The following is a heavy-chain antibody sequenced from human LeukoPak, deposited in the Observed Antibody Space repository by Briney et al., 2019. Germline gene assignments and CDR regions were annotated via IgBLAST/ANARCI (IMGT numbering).Heavy chain of an antibody. Sequence: GGSQTLFCAASGYTFSSYEMNWARQAPGKGLEWVSYISDSGSAVYYADSVKGRFTISRDNAKNSLYPQMNSLRAEDTAVYYCAREREMATIFYNWGQGTLVTVSP. CDR3: AREREMATIFYN. J-gene: IGHJ4*02. D-gene: IGHD5-24*01. CDR2: ISDSGSAV. CDR1: GYTFSSYE. V-gene: IGHV3-48*03.